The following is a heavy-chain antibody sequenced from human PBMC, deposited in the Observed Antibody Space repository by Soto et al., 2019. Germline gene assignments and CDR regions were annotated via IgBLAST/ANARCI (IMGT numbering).Heavy chain of an antibody. CDR1: GGSISSSSYY. CDR2: IYYSGST. CDR3: ARHYSGSWDYFDY. D-gene: IGHD1-26*01. Sequence: SETLSLTCSVSGGSISSSSYYWGWIRQPPGKGLEWIGSIYYSGSTYYNPSLKSRVTISVDTSKNQFSLKLSSVTAADTAVYYCARHYSGSWDYFDYWGQGTLVTVSS. V-gene: IGHV4-39*01. J-gene: IGHJ4*02.